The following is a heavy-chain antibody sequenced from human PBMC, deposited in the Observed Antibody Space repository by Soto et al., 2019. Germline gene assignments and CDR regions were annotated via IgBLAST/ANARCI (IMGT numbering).Heavy chain of an antibody. CDR3: ARDTTYYHGSGSYYIDY. CDR2: ISWNSGSM. D-gene: IGHD3-10*01. V-gene: IGHV3-9*01. CDR1: GFTFDDYA. J-gene: IGHJ4*02. Sequence: PGGSLRLSCEASGFTFDDYAMHWVRQPPGKGLRWVSGISWNSGSMAYADSVRGRFTISRDNAKKSLFLQMNSLRPEDTALYYCARDTTYYHGSGSYYIDYWGQGTMVTVSS.